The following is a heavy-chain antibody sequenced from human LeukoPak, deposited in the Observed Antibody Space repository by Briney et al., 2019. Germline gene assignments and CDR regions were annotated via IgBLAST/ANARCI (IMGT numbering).Heavy chain of an antibody. D-gene: IGHD6-13*01. J-gene: IGHJ4*02. Sequence: GGSLRLSCAASGFTFSSYWMHWVRRAPGKGLVWVSRINSDGSSTSYADSVKGRFTISRDNAKNTLYLQMNSLRAEDTAVYYCAREYSSWYPFDYWGQGTLVTVSS. V-gene: IGHV3-74*01. CDR2: INSDGSST. CDR1: GFTFSSYW. CDR3: AREYSSWYPFDY.